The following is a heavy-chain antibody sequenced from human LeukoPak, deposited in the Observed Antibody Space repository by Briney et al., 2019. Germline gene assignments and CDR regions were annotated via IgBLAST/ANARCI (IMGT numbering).Heavy chain of an antibody. Sequence: SQTLSLTCAISGDRFSGNRATWNWIRQSQSKALEWLGRTYYRSKWSNNYAVSVKSRITINSDTSKNQFSLHLNSVTPEDTAVYYCARGDQWLETWGQGTLVTVSS. CDR3: ARGDQWLET. CDR2: TYYRSKWSN. CDR1: GDRFSGNRAT. D-gene: IGHD6-19*01. V-gene: IGHV6-1*01. J-gene: IGHJ5*02.